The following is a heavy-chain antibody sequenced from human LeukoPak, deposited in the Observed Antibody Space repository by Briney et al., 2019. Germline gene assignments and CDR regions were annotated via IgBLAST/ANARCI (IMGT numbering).Heavy chain of an antibody. D-gene: IGHD4-23*01. Sequence: GGSLRLSCAVSGFTVSSNYMSWVRQAPGKGLEWVSGIYGGDSTYYADSVKGRFTISRDNSKNTLYLQMNGLRAEDTAVYYCASESPLYYDGNSGFWGQGALVTVSS. V-gene: IGHV3-53*01. CDR3: ASESPLYYDGNSGF. J-gene: IGHJ4*02. CDR1: GFTVSSNY. CDR2: IYGGDST.